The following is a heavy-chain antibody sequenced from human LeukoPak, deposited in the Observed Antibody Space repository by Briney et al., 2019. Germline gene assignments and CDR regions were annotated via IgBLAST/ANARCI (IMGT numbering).Heavy chain of an antibody. Sequence: SVKVSGKASGGTFSSYAISWVRQAPGQGLEWMGRIIPIFGIANYAQKFQGRVTITADKSTSTAYMELSSLRSEDTAVYYCARAKVYCSSTSCPQHWFDPWGQGTLVTVSS. CDR2: IIPIFGIA. CDR1: GGTFSSYA. CDR3: ARAKVYCSSTSCPQHWFDP. J-gene: IGHJ5*02. D-gene: IGHD2-2*01. V-gene: IGHV1-69*04.